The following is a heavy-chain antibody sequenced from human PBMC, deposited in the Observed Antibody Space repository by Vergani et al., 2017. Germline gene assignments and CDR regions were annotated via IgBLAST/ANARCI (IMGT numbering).Heavy chain of an antibody. CDR1: GFTFNHYA. V-gene: IGHV3-23*01. CDR3: AKANPRNSGYDYLYYYHAMDV. CDR2: ISGSGGST. Sequence: EVQLLESGGDLVQPGGSLRLSCAASGFTFNHYAMNWVRQAPGKRLEWVSGISGSGGSTYYAGSVKGRFTISRDSSKNTLYLQMNRLSAGDTAVYYCAKANPRNSGYDYLYYYHAMDVWGQGTTVTVSS. J-gene: IGHJ6*02. D-gene: IGHD5-12*01.